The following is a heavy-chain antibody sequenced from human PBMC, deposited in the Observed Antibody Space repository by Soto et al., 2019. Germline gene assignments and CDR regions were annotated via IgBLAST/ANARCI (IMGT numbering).Heavy chain of an antibody. CDR2: ISYDGSNK. CDR3: AKDRRVVAVAAPFDY. V-gene: IGHV3-30*18. J-gene: IGHJ4*02. CDR1: GFTFSSYG. D-gene: IGHD6-19*01. Sequence: QVQLVESGGGVVQPGRSLRLSCAASGFTFSSYGMHWVRQAPGKGLEWVAVISYDGSNKYYADSVKGRFTISRDNSKNTLYLQMNSLRAEDTAAYYCAKDRRVVAVAAPFDYWGQRTLITVSS.